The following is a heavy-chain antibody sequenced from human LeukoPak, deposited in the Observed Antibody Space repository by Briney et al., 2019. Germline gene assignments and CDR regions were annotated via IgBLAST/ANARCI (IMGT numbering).Heavy chain of an antibody. CDR2: INSDGSST. CDR1: GFTFRSYW. V-gene: IGHV3-74*01. CDR3: ARAPYYDFWSGYPPDY. D-gene: IGHD3-3*01. J-gene: IGHJ4*02. Sequence: QPGGSLRLSCAASGFTFRSYWMHWVRQAPGKRLVWVSRINSDGSSTNSADSVKGRFTISRDNAKNTLYLQMNSLRAEDTAVYYCARAPYYDFWSGYPPDYWGQGTLVTVSS.